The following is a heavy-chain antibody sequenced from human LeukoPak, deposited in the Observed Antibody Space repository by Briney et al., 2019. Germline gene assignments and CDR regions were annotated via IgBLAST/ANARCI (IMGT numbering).Heavy chain of an antibody. J-gene: IGHJ5*01. D-gene: IGHD6-19*01. CDR3: ARAPYISGWFDS. CDR1: GFTFNKYW. V-gene: IGHV3-74*01. CDR2: INTDASTI. Sequence: GGSLRLSCAASGFTFNKYWMHWVRQAPGKGLVGVSRINTDASTITYADSVKGRFTISRDNAENTLYLQMDNLRPEDTALYYCARAPYISGWFDSWGRGTLVTVSS.